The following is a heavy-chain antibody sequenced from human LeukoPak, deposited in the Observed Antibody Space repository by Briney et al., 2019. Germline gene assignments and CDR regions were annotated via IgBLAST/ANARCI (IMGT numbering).Heavy chain of an antibody. CDR3: ARGSGYSNYYFDY. V-gene: IGHV4-61*01. D-gene: IGHD4-11*01. CDR1: GDSVTSGTYY. Sequence: SETLSLTCTVSGDSVTSGTYYWNWIRQPPGKGLEWIGYFYYSGSTNSNPSLKSRVTISVDTSKNQFSLKLSSVTAADTAVYYCARGSGYSNYYFDYWGRGTLVTVSS. CDR2: FYYSGST. J-gene: IGHJ4*02.